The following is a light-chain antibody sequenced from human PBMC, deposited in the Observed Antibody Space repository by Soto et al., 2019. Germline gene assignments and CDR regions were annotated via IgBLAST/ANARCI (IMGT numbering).Light chain of an antibody. V-gene: IGKV3-20*01. CDR1: QSVSSSY. J-gene: IGKJ4*01. CDR3: QQYGSSPLT. Sequence: EIVLTQSPCTLSLSPVERATLSCSASQSVSSSYLAWYQQKPGQAPSLLIYGASSRATGIPDRFSGSGSGTDFTLTISRLEPEDFAVYYCQQYGSSPLTFGGGTKVDIK. CDR2: GAS.